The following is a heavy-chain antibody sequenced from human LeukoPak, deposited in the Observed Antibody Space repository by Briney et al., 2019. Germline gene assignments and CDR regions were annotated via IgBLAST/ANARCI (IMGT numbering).Heavy chain of an antibody. J-gene: IGHJ4*02. D-gene: IGHD3-9*01. Sequence: PSETLSLTCTVSGGSISSYYWSWIRQPPGKGLEWIGYIYYSGSTNYNPSLKSRVTISVDTSKNQFSLKLSSVTAADTAVYYCAKGKLLRYFDTLLPLTDWGQGTLVTVSS. V-gene: IGHV4-59*01. CDR2: IYYSGST. CDR1: GGSISSYY. CDR3: AKGKLLRYFDTLLPLTD.